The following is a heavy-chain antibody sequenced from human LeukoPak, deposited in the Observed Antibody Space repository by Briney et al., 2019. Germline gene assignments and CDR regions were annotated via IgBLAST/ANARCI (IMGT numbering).Heavy chain of an antibody. CDR1: GGSISSSSYY. Sequence: SETLSLTCTVSGGSISSSSYYWGWIRQPPGKGREWIGSIYYSGSTYYNPSLKSRVTISVDTSKNQFSLKLSSVTAADTAVYYCARVAGSNDWFDPWGQGTLVTVSS. J-gene: IGHJ5*02. CDR3: ARVAGSNDWFDP. D-gene: IGHD2-8*01. V-gene: IGHV4-39*07. CDR2: IYYSGST.